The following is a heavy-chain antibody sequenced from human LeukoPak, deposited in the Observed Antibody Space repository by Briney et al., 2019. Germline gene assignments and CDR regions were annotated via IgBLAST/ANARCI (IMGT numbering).Heavy chain of an antibody. D-gene: IGHD6-13*01. CDR3: AGDFDSSSWYGFDY. V-gene: IGHV3-30-3*01. CDR1: GFTFSTYA. Sequence: GGSLRLSCAASGFTFSTYAMHWVRQAPGKGLEWVAVISYDGNNDYYTDSVKGRFTISRDNSKNTLYLQMNCLRAEDTAIYYCAGDFDSSSWYGFDYWGQGTLVTVSS. CDR2: ISYDGNND. J-gene: IGHJ4*02.